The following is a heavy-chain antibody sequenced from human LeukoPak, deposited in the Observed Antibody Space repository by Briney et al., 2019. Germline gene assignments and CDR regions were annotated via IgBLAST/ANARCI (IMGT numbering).Heavy chain of an antibody. V-gene: IGHV1-18*01. CDR2: INSYNGKT. Sequence: ASVKVSCKASGYIFISYGITWVRQAPGQGLEWMGWINSYNGKTISAQKFQGRVTMTRDISTSTVYMEVRSLRSDDTAVYYCASGLGEWGVFDFWGQGTLVTVSA. D-gene: IGHD3-10*01. CDR3: ASGLGEWGVFDF. J-gene: IGHJ4*02. CDR1: GYIFISYG.